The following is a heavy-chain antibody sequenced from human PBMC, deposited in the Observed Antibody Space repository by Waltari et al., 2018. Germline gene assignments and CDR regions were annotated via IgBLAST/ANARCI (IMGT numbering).Heavy chain of an antibody. J-gene: IGHJ4*02. CDR2: TRNKANSYTT. Sequence: EVQLVESGGGLVQPGGSLRLSCAASGFTFSDHYMDWVRQAPGKGLEWVGRTRNKANSYTTEYAASVKGRFTISRDDSKNSLYLQMNSLKTEDTAVYYCARDVSHYDSSGQDHWGQGTLVTVSS. CDR3: ARDVSHYDSSGQDH. V-gene: IGHV3-72*01. CDR1: GFTFSDHY. D-gene: IGHD3-22*01.